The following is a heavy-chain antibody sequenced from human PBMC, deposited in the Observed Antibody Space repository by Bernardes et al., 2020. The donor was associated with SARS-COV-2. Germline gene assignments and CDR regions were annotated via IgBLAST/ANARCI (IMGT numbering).Heavy chain of an antibody. V-gene: IGHV1-24*01. CDR2: FDPEDGET. D-gene: IGHD3-10*01. J-gene: IGHJ5*02. Sequence: ASVKVSCKVSGYTLTELSMHWVRQAPGKGLEWMGGFDPEDGETIYAQKFQGRVTMTEDTSTDTAYMELSSLRSEDTAVYYCATGTLWFGELPNWFDPWGQGTLVTVSS. CDR1: GYTLTELS. CDR3: ATGTLWFGELPNWFDP.